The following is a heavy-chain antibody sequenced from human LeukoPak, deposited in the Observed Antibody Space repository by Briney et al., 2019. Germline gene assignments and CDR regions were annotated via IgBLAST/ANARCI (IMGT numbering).Heavy chain of an antibody. Sequence: PGGSLRLSCAASGFTFSSYAMSWVRQAPGKGLEWVSAISGSGGSTYYADSVKGRFTISRDNFKSTLYLQMNSLRAEDTAVYYCAKTYRSGYYTNPPVPFDYWGQGTLVTVSS. CDR2: ISGSGGST. V-gene: IGHV3-23*01. D-gene: IGHD3-22*01. J-gene: IGHJ4*02. CDR1: GFTFSSYA. CDR3: AKTYRSGYYTNPPVPFDY.